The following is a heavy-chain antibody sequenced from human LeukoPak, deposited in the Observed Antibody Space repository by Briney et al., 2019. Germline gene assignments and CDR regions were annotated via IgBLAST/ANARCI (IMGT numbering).Heavy chain of an antibody. CDR3: ARLSNPSHYYYYGLDV. CDR2: VDYSGST. V-gene: IGHV4-39*01. CDR1: GGSIGSSSYY. Sequence: SETLSLTCSVSGGSIGSSSYYWGWIRPPPGKGLEWIGSVDYSGSTYYNPSLKSRVTISVDTSKNQFSLKLNSVTAADTAVYYCARLSNPSHYYYYGLDVWGQGTTVTVSS. J-gene: IGHJ6*02. D-gene: IGHD4-11*01.